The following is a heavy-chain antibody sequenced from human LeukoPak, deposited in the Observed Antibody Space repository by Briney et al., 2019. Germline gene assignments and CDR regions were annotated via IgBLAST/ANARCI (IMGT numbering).Heavy chain of an antibody. Sequence: GASVKVSCKASGYTFTDYHINWVRQATGQGLEWMGWINPNSGDRGYAQKFQGRVTITRDTSITTAYMDLSSVRSEDTAVYFCARTTSFTASGYDYWGQGTLVTVSS. CDR3: ARTTSFTASGYDY. CDR1: GYTFTDYH. J-gene: IGHJ4*02. CDR2: INPNSGDR. D-gene: IGHD6-25*01. V-gene: IGHV1-8*03.